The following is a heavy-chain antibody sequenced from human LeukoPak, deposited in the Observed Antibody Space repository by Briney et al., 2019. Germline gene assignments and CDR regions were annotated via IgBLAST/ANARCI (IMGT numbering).Heavy chain of an antibody. D-gene: IGHD5-12*01. J-gene: IGHJ5*02. CDR2: IYTSGST. CDR3: ARVSPYEGNWFDP. Sequence: SQTLSLTCTVSGGSISSGSYYWSWLRQPAGKGLEWIGRIYTSGSTNYNPSLKSRVTMSVDTSKNQFSLKLTSVTAADTAVYYCARVSPYEGNWFDPWGQGAPVTVSS. CDR1: GGSISSGSYY. V-gene: IGHV4-61*02.